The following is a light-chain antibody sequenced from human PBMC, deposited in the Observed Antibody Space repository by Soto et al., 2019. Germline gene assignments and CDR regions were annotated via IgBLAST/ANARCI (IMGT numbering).Light chain of an antibody. V-gene: IGKV1-8*01. CDR1: QGISSY. CDR2: AAS. Sequence: IRMTQSPSSFSASTGDRVTITCRASQGISSYLAWYQQKPGKAPKLLIYAASTLQSGVPSRFSGSGSGTDFTLTISCLQSEDFATYYCQQYYSYPRTFGQGTKVEIK. CDR3: QQYYSYPRT. J-gene: IGKJ1*01.